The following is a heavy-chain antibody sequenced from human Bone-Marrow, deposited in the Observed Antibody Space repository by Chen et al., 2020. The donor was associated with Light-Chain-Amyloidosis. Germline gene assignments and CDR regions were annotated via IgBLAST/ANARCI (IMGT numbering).Heavy chain of an antibody. CDR2: IFSNAEK. D-gene: IGHD2-15*01. Sequence: QVTLKESGPVXXXXXXXXXXXXXXSXXXLSDTRMGVSWIRQPPGKALEWLAHIFSNAEKSYNTSLRSRLTISKDTSKSQVVLTMTNMDPXXTATYYCARIPRYCSGDSCYGLYFDPWGPGALVTVSS. J-gene: IGHJ5*02. CDR3: ARIPRYCSGDSCYGLYFDP. V-gene: IGHV2-26*01. CDR1: XXXLSDTRMG.